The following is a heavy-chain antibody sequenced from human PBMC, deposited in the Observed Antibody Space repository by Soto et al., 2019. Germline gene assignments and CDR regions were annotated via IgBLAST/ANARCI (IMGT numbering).Heavy chain of an antibody. Sequence: EVQLVESGGGLVQPGGSLRLSCAASGFTFSSYWMHWVRQVPGKGLLWVSRIDEYGSTINYADSVKGRFPISRDNARNTLYLEMNSLRAEDTALYYCTRDIGGKGAYWGPGTLVTVSS. J-gene: IGHJ4*02. CDR3: TRDIGGKGAY. D-gene: IGHD3-10*01. CDR2: IDEYGSTI. CDR1: GFTFSSYW. V-gene: IGHV3-74*01.